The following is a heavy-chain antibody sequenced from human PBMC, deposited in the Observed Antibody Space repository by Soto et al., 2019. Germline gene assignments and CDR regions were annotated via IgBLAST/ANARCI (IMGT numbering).Heavy chain of an antibody. V-gene: IGHV4-59*01. J-gene: IGHJ4*02. CDR1: GGSISSYY. Sequence: SETLSLSCTVSGGSISSYYWSWIRQPPGKGLEWIGYIYYSGSTNYNPSLKSRVTISVDTSKNQFSLKLNSVTAADTAVYYCARVSRSCSGGSCHDYWGQGTLVTVSS. CDR2: IYYSGST. CDR3: ARVSRSCSGGSCHDY. D-gene: IGHD2-15*01.